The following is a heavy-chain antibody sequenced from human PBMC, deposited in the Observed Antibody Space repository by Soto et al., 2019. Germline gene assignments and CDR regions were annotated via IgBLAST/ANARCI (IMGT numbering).Heavy chain of an antibody. Sequence: ASVKGACKGAGSTFPDYGISWVRQAPGQGLEWMGWISAYNGDTHYTQRLQGRVTMTTDTSTSTAYMELRGLRSDDTAVYYCARVRQIVGYFYYYMDVWGKGTTVTVSS. CDR1: GSTFPDYG. J-gene: IGHJ6*03. CDR3: ARVRQIVGYFYYYMDV. V-gene: IGHV1-18*01. D-gene: IGHD6-6*01. CDR2: ISAYNGDT.